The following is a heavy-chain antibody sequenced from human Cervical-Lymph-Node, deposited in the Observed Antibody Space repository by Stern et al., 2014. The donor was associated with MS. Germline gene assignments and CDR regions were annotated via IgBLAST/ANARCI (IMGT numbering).Heavy chain of an antibody. J-gene: IGHJ4*02. CDR1: GDTFSTHA. Sequence: VQLEESGAEVKKPGSSVKVSCKSSGDTFSTHAISWVRQAPGQGLERMGRIIPILDTTDYAQKFQGRLTIDADESTSTAYMELSSLTPDDTAIYYCAREKSDCSGGSCFSSLDYWGQGTLVTVSS. CDR2: IIPILDTT. V-gene: IGHV1-69*11. CDR3: AREKSDCSGGSCFSSLDY. D-gene: IGHD2-15*01.